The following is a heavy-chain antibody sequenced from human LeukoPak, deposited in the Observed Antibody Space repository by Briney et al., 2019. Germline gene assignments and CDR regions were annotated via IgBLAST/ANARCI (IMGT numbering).Heavy chain of an antibody. CDR2: ISAYNGNT. Sequence: ASVKVSCKASGYTFTSYGISWVRQAPGQGLEWMGWISAYNGNTNYAQKLQGRVTMTTDTSTSTAYMELRSLRSDDTAVYYCATGGFYCSGGSCHPPYYYYYMDVWGKGTTVAVSS. J-gene: IGHJ6*03. CDR1: GYTFTSYG. CDR3: ATGGFYCSGGSCHPPYYYYYMDV. D-gene: IGHD2-15*01. V-gene: IGHV1-18*01.